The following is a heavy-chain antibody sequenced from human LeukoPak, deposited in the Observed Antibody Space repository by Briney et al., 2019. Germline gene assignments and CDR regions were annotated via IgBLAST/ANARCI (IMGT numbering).Heavy chain of an antibody. V-gene: IGHV3-21*01. Sequence: TGGSLRLSCAASGFTFSSYSMNWVRQAPGKGLEWVSSISSSSSYIYYADSVKGRFTISRDNAKNSLYLQMNSLRAEDTAVYYCASAGYCSGGSCYLDYWGQGTLVTVSS. CDR2: ISSSSSYI. CDR1: GFTFSSYS. D-gene: IGHD2-15*01. CDR3: ASAGYCSGGSCYLDY. J-gene: IGHJ4*02.